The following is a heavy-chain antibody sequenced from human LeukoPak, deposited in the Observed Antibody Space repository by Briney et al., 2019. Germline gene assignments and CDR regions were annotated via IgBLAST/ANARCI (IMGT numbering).Heavy chain of an antibody. CDR1: GGTFSSYA. D-gene: IGHD3-22*01. Sequence: SVTVSCTASGGTFSSYAISWVRQAPGQGLEWMGGIIPIFGTANYAQKFQGRVTITADESTSTAYMELSSLRSEDTAVYYCARLLLPPSYYGMDVWGQGTTVTVS. V-gene: IGHV1-69*13. CDR3: ARLLLPPSYYGMDV. J-gene: IGHJ6*02. CDR2: IIPIFGTA.